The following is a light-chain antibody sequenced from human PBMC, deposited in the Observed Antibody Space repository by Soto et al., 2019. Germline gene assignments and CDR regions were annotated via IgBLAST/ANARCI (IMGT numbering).Light chain of an antibody. CDR1: QSLSTY. Sequence: EIVLTQSPATLSLSPGERATLSCRASQSLSTYLAWYQQKPGQAPRLLIYDASNSATDIPARFIGSGSGSDFPLTISSLEPEDFAVYYCQQRGTGPQTFGQGTMVEI. J-gene: IGKJ1*01. V-gene: IGKV3-11*01. CDR2: DAS. CDR3: QQRGTGPQT.